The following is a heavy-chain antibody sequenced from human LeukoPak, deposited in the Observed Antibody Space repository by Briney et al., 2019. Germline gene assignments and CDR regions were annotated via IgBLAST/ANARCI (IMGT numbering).Heavy chain of an antibody. D-gene: IGHD5-24*01. V-gene: IGHV1-69*04. CDR3: ARAGNVEMATGDAFDI. CDR2: IIPILGIA. Sequence: ASVKVSCKASGGTFISYAISWVRQAPGQGLEWMGRIIPILGIANYAQKFHGRVTITADKSTSTAYMELSSLRSEDTAVYYCARAGNVEMATGDAFDIWGQGTMVTVSS. CDR1: GGTFISYA. J-gene: IGHJ3*02.